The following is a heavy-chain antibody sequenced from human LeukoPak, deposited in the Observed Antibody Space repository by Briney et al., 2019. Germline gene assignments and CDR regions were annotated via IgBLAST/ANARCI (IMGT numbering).Heavy chain of an antibody. V-gene: IGHV1-46*01. J-gene: IGHJ6*03. Sequence: ASVKVSCKASGYTFTSYYMHWVRQAPGQGLEWMGIINPSGGSTSYAQKFQGRVTMTRDMSTSTVYMELSSLRSEDTAVYYCARQSTDYYYYMDVWGKGTTVTVSS. CDR1: GYTFTSYY. CDR2: INPSGGST. CDR3: ARQSTDYYYYMDV.